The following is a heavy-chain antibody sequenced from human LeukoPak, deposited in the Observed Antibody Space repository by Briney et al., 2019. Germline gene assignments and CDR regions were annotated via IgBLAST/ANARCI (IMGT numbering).Heavy chain of an antibody. J-gene: IGHJ2*01. CDR2: IYYSGST. V-gene: IGHV4-59*01. Sequence: PSEALSLTCTVSGGSISSYYWSWIRQPPGKGLEWSGYIYYSGSTNYNPSLKSRVTISVDTSKNQFSLKLSSVTAADTAVYYCARDWPFYYGSGSYRPNWYFDLWGRGTLVTVSS. CDR3: ARDWPFYYGSGSYRPNWYFDL. D-gene: IGHD3-10*01. CDR1: GGSISSYY.